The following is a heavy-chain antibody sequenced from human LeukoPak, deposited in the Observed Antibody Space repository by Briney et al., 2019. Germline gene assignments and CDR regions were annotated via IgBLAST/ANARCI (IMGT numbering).Heavy chain of an antibody. CDR3: ARGPRIAARKVVDY. CDR2: INHSGST. CDR1: GGSFSGYY. J-gene: IGHJ4*02. D-gene: IGHD6-6*01. V-gene: IGHV4-34*01. Sequence: PETLSLTCAVYGGSFSGYYWSWIRQPPGKGLEWIGEINHSGSTNYNPSLKSRVTISVDTSKNQFSLKLSSVTAADTAVYYCARGPRIAARKVVDYWGQGTLVTVSS.